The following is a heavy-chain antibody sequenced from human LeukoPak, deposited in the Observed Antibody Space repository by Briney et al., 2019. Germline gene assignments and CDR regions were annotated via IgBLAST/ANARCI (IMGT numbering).Heavy chain of an antibody. Sequence: GGSLRLSCAASGFTFSNYWMHWVRQVPGKGLVWVSRINDDGRATFYADSVKGRFTISRDNAKNTLFLQINSLRAEDAAVYYCAREILAPGKTHDYWGQGTLVTVSS. J-gene: IGHJ4*02. CDR1: GFTFSNYW. CDR2: INDDGRAT. V-gene: IGHV3-74*01. CDR3: AREILAPGKTHDY.